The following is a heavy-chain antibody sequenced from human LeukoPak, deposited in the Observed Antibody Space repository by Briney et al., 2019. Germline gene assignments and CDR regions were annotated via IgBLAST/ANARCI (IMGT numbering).Heavy chain of an antibody. CDR1: GFTFSSYA. V-gene: IGHV3-30-3*01. Sequence: GRSLRLSCAASGFTFSSYAMHWVRQAPGKGLEWVAVISYDGSNKYYADSAKGRFTISRDNSKNTLYLQMNSLRAEDTAVYYCARGPLYCSGGRCLAYYYYGLDVWGQGTTVTVSS. CDR3: ARGPLYCSGGRCLAYYYYGLDV. J-gene: IGHJ6*02. CDR2: ISYDGSNK. D-gene: IGHD2-15*01.